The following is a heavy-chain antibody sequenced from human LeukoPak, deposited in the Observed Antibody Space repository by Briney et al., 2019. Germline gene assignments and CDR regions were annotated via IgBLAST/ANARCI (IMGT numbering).Heavy chain of an antibody. J-gene: IGHJ4*02. CDR2: INHSGST. Sequence: PSETLSLTCAVYGGSFRGYYWSGIRQPQGKELEWIGEINHSGSTNHNPSLKSRVTISVDTSKNHFSLKLSSVTSADTAVYYCARRSSGGGLFDYWGQGTLVTVSS. D-gene: IGHD6-19*01. CDR3: ARRSSGGGLFDY. CDR1: GGSFRGYY. V-gene: IGHV4-34*01.